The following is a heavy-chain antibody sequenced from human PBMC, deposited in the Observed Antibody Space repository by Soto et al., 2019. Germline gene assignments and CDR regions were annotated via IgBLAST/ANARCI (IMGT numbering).Heavy chain of an antibody. CDR2: TNPSDGST. CDR1: GYSLTSYY. V-gene: IGHV1-46*01. Sequence: QVQLVQSGAEVRKPGASVKLSCEASGYSLTSYYMHWVRQAPGQRHEWMGITNPSDGSTNYAQKFQGRVTMTSDTSTSTDYMEMSSLRAKNPAMYYCAISYVPSRPIDFWGQATLVTVSS. D-gene: IGHD3-10*02. J-gene: IGHJ4*02. CDR3: AISYVPSRPIDF.